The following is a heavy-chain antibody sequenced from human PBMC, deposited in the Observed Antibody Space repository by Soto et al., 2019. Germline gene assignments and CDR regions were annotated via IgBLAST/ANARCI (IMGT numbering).Heavy chain of an antibody. D-gene: IGHD7-27*01. CDR2: ISGSGDNT. CDR1: GFSFDDYA. V-gene: IGHV3-23*01. CDR3: ARATGDLLNYDFFAF. Sequence: GGSLRLSCAASGFSFDDYAMTWVRQAAGKGLEWVSAISGSGDNTYYADSVKGRFTISRDNSKNTLYLQMSSLRPEDTALYYCARATGDLLNYDFFAFGGQGALVTVSS. J-gene: IGHJ4*02.